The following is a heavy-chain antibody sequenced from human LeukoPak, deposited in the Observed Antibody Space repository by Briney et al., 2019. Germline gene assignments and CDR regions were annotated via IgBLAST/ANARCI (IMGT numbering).Heavy chain of an antibody. D-gene: IGHD5-12*01. V-gene: IGHV1-8*02. CDR3: ARAHSGYDWTCFDY. CDR1: GGTFSSYA. J-gene: IGHJ4*02. Sequence: GASVKVSCMASGGTFSSYAINWVRQATGQGLEWMGWMNPNSGNTGYAQKFQGRVTMTRNTSISTAYMELSSLRSEDTAVYYCARAHSGYDWTCFDYWGQGTLVTVSS. CDR2: MNPNSGNT.